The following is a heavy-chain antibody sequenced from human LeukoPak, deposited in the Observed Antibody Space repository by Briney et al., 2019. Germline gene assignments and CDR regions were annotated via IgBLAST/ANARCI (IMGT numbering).Heavy chain of an antibody. CDR2: INTNTGNP. CDR3: ARGFVVVVAATHNLAFDY. Sequence: ASVTVSFKGSGYTFTIYAMNWVRQARGQGREGMGWINTNTGNPTYPQGFRGRFVFSLDPSVSTAYLQISSLKAEDTAVYYCARGFVVVVAATHNLAFDYWGRGTLVTVSS. CDR1: GYTFTIYA. D-gene: IGHD2-15*01. J-gene: IGHJ4*02. V-gene: IGHV7-4-1*02.